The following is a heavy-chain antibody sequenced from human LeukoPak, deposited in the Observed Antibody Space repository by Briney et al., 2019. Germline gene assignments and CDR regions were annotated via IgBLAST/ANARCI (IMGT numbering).Heavy chain of an antibody. J-gene: IGHJ4*02. CDR2: ISGSGGST. CDR1: GFTFSSYA. Sequence: PGGSLRLSCAASGFTFSSYAMSWVRQAPGKGLEWVSAISGSGGSTYYADSVKGRFTISRGNSKNTLYLQMNSLRAEDTAVYYCAKYLYDFWSGYPSGFDYWGQGTLVTVSS. D-gene: IGHD3-3*01. CDR3: AKYLYDFWSGYPSGFDY. V-gene: IGHV3-23*01.